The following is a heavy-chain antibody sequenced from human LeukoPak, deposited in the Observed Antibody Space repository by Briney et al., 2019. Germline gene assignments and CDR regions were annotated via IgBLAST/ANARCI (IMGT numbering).Heavy chain of an antibody. V-gene: IGHV3-23*01. CDR3: AKRSTYYYDSRDAFDI. J-gene: IGHJ3*02. CDR1: GFTFSSYA. D-gene: IGHD3-22*01. Sequence: GGPLRLSCAASGFTFSSYAMSWVRQAPGKGLEWVSAISGSGGSTYYADSVKGRFTISRDNSKNTLYLQMNSLRAEDTAVYYCAKRSTYYYDSRDAFDIWGQGTMVTVSS. CDR2: ISGSGGST.